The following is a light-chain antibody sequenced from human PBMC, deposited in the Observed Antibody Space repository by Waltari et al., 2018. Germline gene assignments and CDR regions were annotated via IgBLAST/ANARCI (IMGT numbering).Light chain of an antibody. CDR1: STDVGYSNR. CDR3: CSFAGSVTFVV. V-gene: IGLV2-23*02. Sequence: QSALTQPAPVSGSPGQSTTIFCSGTSTDVGYSNRVSWYQQHPGKAPKVIIYEVTKRPSGVSNRFSGSKSGNTASLTISGLQAEDEAEYFCCSFAGSVTFVVFGGGTKVTVL. CDR2: EVT. J-gene: IGLJ2*01.